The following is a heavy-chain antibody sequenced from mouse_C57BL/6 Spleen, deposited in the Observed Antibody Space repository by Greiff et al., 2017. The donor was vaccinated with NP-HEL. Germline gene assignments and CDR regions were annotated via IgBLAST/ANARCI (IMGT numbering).Heavy chain of an antibody. CDR3: ANPLHGPGAY. J-gene: IGHJ3*01. CDR2: ISSGSSTI. Sequence: EVKLVESGGGLVKPGGSLKLSCAASGFTFSDYGMHWVRQAPEKGLEWVAYISSGSSTIYYADTVTGRFTISRDNAKNTLFLQMTSLRSEDTAMYYCANPLHGPGAYWGQGTLVTVSA. D-gene: IGHD1-1*02. CDR1: GFTFSDYG. V-gene: IGHV5-17*01.